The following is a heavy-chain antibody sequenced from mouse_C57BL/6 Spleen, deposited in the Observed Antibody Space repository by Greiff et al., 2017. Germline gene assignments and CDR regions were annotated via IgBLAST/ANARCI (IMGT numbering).Heavy chain of an antibody. CDR3: ARGGFITAVVPYYFDY. V-gene: IGHV1-61*01. J-gene: IGHJ2*01. CDR2: IYPSDSET. D-gene: IGHD1-1*01. CDR1: GYTFTSYW. Sequence: VQLQQSGAELVRPGSSVKLSCKASGYTFTSYWMDWVKQRPGQGLEWIGNIYPSDSETHYNQKFKDKATLTVDKSSSTAYMQLSSLTSEDSAVYYCARGGFITAVVPYYFDYWGQGTTLTVSS.